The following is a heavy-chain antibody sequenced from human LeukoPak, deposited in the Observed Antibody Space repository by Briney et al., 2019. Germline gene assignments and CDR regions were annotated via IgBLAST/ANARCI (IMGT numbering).Heavy chain of an antibody. J-gene: IGHJ6*02. Sequence: SETLSLTCTVSGGSISSYYWSWIRQPPGKGLEWIGYIYYSGSTNYNPSLKSRVTISVDTSKNQFSLKLSSVTAADTAVYYCAKDNPPYYYDSSGYSYYYYGMDVWGQGTTATVSS. CDR3: AKDNPPYYYDSSGYSYYYYGMDV. CDR1: GGSISSYY. V-gene: IGHV4-59*01. CDR2: IYYSGST. D-gene: IGHD3-22*01.